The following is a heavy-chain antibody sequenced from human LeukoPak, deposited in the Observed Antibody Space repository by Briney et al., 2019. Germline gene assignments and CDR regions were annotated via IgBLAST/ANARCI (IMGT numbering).Heavy chain of an antibody. CDR2: INHSGST. D-gene: IGHD6-19*01. CDR1: GGSFSGYY. J-gene: IGHJ4*02. CDR3: ARGPTVAVADY. V-gene: IGHV4-34*01. Sequence: SETLSLTCAVYGGSFSGYYWSWIRQPPGKGLEWIGEINHSGSTNYNPSLKSRVTISVDTSKNQFSLKLGSVTAADTAVYFCARGPTVAVADYWGQGTLVTVSS.